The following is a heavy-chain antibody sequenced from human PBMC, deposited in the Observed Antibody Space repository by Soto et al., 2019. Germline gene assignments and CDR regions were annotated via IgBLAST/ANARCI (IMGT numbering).Heavy chain of an antibody. D-gene: IGHD2-21*02. Sequence: QVQLQESGPRLVKPSGTLSLTCTVSGDSISSNVWWSWVRQPPGKGLEWIAEVYHSGDINYSPSFRSRVTLSVDKSKNQFSLNLSSVTAADTGVYFCAREGCGGDCSLDYWDQGILVSVSS. CDR3: AREGCGGDCSLDY. V-gene: IGHV4-4*02. J-gene: IGHJ4*02. CDR1: GDSISSNVW. CDR2: VYHSGDI.